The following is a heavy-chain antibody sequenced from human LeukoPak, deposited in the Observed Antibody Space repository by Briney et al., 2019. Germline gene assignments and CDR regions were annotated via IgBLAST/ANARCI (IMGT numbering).Heavy chain of an antibody. CDR1: GDSISSGGYS. J-gene: IGHJ5*02. Sequence: SETLSLTCAVSGDSISSGGYSWSWIRQTPGKGLEWIAYIHDSGSTYNNPSLKSRLSISIDTSKNQFSLKLNSVTAANTAVYYCARVVAAAGNNWFDPWGQGTLVTVSS. CDR2: IHDSGST. CDR3: ARVVAAAGNNWFDP. V-gene: IGHV4-30-4*07. D-gene: IGHD6-13*01.